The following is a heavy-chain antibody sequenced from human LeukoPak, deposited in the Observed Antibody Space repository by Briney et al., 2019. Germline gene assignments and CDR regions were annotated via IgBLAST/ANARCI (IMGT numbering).Heavy chain of an antibody. CDR2: IRSKANSYAT. D-gene: IGHD3-9*01. Sequence: GGSLKLSCAASGFTFSGSAMHWVPQASGKGLEWVGRIRSKANSYATAYAASVKGRFTISRDDSKNTAYLQMNSLKTEDTAVYYCTRGSNYDILTGYFHRGQGTLVTVSS. J-gene: IGHJ4*02. CDR1: GFTFSGSA. CDR3: TRGSNYDILTGYFH. V-gene: IGHV3-73*01.